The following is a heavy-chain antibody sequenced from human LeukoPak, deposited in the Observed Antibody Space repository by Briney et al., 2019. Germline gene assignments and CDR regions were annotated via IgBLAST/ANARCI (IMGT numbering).Heavy chain of an antibody. Sequence: GGSLRLYCAASGFTVSSNHMSWVRQAPGKGLEWVSVIYSGGTTYYADSVKGRFTISRDNSKSTLYLQMNSLRAEDTAVYYCATLGPTEYFLYWGQGTLVTVSS. CDR3: ATLGPTEYFLY. V-gene: IGHV3-53*01. D-gene: IGHD4-11*01. J-gene: IGHJ4*02. CDR1: GFTVSSNH. CDR2: IYSGGTT.